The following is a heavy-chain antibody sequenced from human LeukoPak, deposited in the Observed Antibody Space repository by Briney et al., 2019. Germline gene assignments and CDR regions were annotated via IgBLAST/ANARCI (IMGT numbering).Heavy chain of an antibody. V-gene: IGHV3-23*01. J-gene: IGHJ4*02. D-gene: IGHD2-15*01. CDR2: ISGSGGST. Sequence: GGSLRLSCAASGFTFSSYAMSWVRQAPGKGLEWVSAISGSGGSTYYADSVKGRFTISRDNSKNTLYLQMNSLRAEDTAVYYCAKRIGYCSSGSCYLEGYFDYWGQGTLVTVSS. CDR1: GFTFSSYA. CDR3: AKRIGYCSSGSCYLEGYFDY.